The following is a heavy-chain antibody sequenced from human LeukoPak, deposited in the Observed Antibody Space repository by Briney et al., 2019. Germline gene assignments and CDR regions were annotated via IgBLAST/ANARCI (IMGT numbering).Heavy chain of an antibody. CDR2: ISSSISNV. D-gene: IGHD3-10*01. CDR1: GFTFSSYA. CDR3: ARYYYGSGSYYPGY. J-gene: IGHJ4*02. V-gene: IGHV3-21*01. Sequence: GGSLRLSCVASGFTFSSYAMSWVRQAPGKGLEWVSSISSSISNVYYADSLKGRFTISRDNAKNSLYLQMNSLRAEDTAVYYCARYYYGSGSYYPGYWGQGTLVTVSS.